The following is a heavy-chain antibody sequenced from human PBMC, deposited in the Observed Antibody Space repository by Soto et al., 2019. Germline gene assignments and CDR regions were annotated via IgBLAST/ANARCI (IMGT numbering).Heavy chain of an antibody. CDR1: GGSVSSGSYY. D-gene: IGHD3-10*01. V-gene: IGHV4-61*01. Sequence: QVQLQESGPGLVKPSETLSLTCTVSGGSVSSGSYYWSWIRQPPGKGLEWIGYIYYSGSTNYNPSLKGRVTISVDTSKNQFSLKLSSVTAADTAVYYCARDPFYGSGSYGVDPWGQGTLVTVSS. CDR3: ARDPFYGSGSYGVDP. J-gene: IGHJ5*02. CDR2: IYYSGST.